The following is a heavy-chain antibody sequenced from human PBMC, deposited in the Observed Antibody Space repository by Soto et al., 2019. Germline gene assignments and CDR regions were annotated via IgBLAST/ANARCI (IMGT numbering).Heavy chain of an antibody. Sequence: GSLRLSCAASGFTFSSYGMHWVRQAPGKGLEWVAVISYDGSNKYYADSVKGRFTISRDNSKNTLYLQMNSLRAEDTAVYYCAKGRGIRDYYYGMDVWGQGTTVTVSS. CDR3: AKGRGIRDYYYGMDV. CDR1: GFTFSSYG. D-gene: IGHD3-16*01. V-gene: IGHV3-30*18. J-gene: IGHJ6*02. CDR2: ISYDGSNK.